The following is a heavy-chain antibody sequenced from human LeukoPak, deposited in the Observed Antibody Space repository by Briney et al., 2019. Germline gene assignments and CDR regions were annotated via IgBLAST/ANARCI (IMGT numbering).Heavy chain of an antibody. CDR3: AREAFGVVINPDYYYYMDV. J-gene: IGHJ6*03. Sequence: SETLSLTCTVSGYSLSSGFFCDWIRQSPGKGLEWIGSFSHRGGSYHNPSLKSRVAISVDTSKNQFSLKLLSVTAADAAVYYCAREAFGVVINPDYYYYMDVWGKGTTVTVSS. CDR1: GYSLSSGFF. V-gene: IGHV4-38-2*02. CDR2: FSHRGGS. D-gene: IGHD3-3*01.